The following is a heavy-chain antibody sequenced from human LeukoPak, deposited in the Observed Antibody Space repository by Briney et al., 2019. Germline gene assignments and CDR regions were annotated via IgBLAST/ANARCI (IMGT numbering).Heavy chain of an antibody. V-gene: IGHV3-49*03. CDR3: TRDLATLYYYDSSGYFY. J-gene: IGHJ4*02. CDR1: GFTFGDYA. CDR2: IRSKAYGGTT. Sequence: GGSLRLSCAASGFTFGDYAMSWFRHAPGKGLEWVGFIRSKAYGGTTEYAASVKGRFTISRDDSKSIAYLQMNSLKTEDTAVYYCTRDLATLYYYDSSGYFYWGQGTLVTVSS. D-gene: IGHD3-22*01.